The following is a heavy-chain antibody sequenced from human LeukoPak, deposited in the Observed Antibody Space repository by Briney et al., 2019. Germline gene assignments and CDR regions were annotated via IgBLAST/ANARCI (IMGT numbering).Heavy chain of an antibody. CDR3: ARLSYYDSSGYPRLFDY. D-gene: IGHD3-22*01. Sequence: SETLSLTCTVSGGSITSSSYYWGWIRQPPGKGLEWIGNMYYTGSTYYNPSLKSRVTISVDTSKDQFSLKLSSVTAAGTAVYYCARLSYYDSSGYPRLFDYWGQGTLVTVSS. CDR2: MYYTGST. V-gene: IGHV4-39*01. J-gene: IGHJ4*02. CDR1: GGSITSSSYY.